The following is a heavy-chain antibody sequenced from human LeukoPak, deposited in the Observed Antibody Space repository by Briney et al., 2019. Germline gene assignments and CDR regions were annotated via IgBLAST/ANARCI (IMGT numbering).Heavy chain of an antibody. CDR1: GFTFSSYA. CDR2: ISYDGSNK. D-gene: IGHD2-2*01. Sequence: GGSLRLSCAASGFTFSSYAMHWVRQAPGKGLEWVAVISYDGSNKYYADSVKGRFTISRDNSKNTLYLQMNSLRAEDTAVYYCARGIVVVPAAMTTPFGYWGQGTLVTVSS. J-gene: IGHJ4*02. CDR3: ARGIVVVPAAMTTPFGY. V-gene: IGHV3-30*04.